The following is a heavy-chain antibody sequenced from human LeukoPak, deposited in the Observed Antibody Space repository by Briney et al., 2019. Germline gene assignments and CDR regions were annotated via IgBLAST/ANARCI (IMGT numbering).Heavy chain of an antibody. Sequence: SETLSLTCAVYGGSFSGYYWSWIRQPPGKGLEWIGEINHSGSTNYNPSLKSRVTISVDTSKNQFSLKLSSVTAADTAVYYCARAGIQVHTIRAFDYWGQGTLVTVSS. J-gene: IGHJ4*02. CDR3: ARAGIQVHTIRAFDY. D-gene: IGHD3-10*01. CDR2: INHSGST. CDR1: GGSFSGYY. V-gene: IGHV4-34*01.